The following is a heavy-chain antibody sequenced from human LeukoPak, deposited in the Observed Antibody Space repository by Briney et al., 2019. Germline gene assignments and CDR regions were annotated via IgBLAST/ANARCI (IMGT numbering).Heavy chain of an antibody. Sequence: SETLSLTCTVSGGSISSYYWSWIRQPPGKGLEWIGYIYYSGSTSYNPSLKSRVTISVDTSKNQFSLKLSSVTAADTAVYYCARAPIAAAVDIWGQGTMVTVSS. CDR1: GGSISSYY. V-gene: IGHV4-59*01. J-gene: IGHJ3*02. CDR2: IYYSGST. D-gene: IGHD6-13*01. CDR3: ARAPIAAAVDI.